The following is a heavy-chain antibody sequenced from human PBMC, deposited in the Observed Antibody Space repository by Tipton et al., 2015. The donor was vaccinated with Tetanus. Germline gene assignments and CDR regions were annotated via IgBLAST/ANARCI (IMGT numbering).Heavy chain of an antibody. CDR1: GGSISSGDYF. CDR3: ARLGFVATYFDS. D-gene: IGHD3-10*01. CDR2: FHHSGST. Sequence: TLSLTCSVSGGSISSGDYFWSWIRQLPGKGLECLGNFHHSGSTYYDPSLKSRVTISTDTSKNQFSLRLSSVTAADTAVYYCARLGFVATYFDSWGQGTLVTVS. J-gene: IGHJ4*02. V-gene: IGHV4-31*03.